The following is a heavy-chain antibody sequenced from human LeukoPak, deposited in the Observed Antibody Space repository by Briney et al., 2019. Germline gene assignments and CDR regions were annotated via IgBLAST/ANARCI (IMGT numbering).Heavy chain of an antibody. CDR2: IRSKAYGGTT. D-gene: IGHD1-7*01. J-gene: IGHJ4*02. Sequence: KSGGSLRLSCTASGFTFGDYAMSWFRQAPGKGLEWVGVIRSKAYGGTTEYAASVKGRFTISRDDSKSIAHLQMNSLKTEDTAVYYCTRARWNYLVGPDYWGQGTQVTVSS. CDR1: GFTFGDYA. V-gene: IGHV3-49*05. CDR3: TRARWNYLVGPDY.